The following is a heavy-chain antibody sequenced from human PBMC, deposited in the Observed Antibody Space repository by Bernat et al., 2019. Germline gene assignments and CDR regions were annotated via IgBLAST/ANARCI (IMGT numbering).Heavy chain of an antibody. CDR2: INHTGST. J-gene: IGHJ4*02. V-gene: IGHV4-34*01. CDR1: GGSFNGYY. D-gene: IGHD5-12*01. Sequence: QVQLQQWGAELLKPSETLSLSCAVYGGSFNGYYWTWIRQSPGKGLEWIDEINHTGSTRYNPSLKGRVTLSTDTSKNQFSLQLTSVTAADTAIYFCARGRTYSFNVGFDSWGQGTLVTVSS. CDR3: ARGRTYSFNVGFDS.